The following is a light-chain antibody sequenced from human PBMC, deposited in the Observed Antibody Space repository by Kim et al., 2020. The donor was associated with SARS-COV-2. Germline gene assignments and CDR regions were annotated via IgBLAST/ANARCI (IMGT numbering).Light chain of an antibody. CDR1: SANIGAGFD. J-gene: IGLJ1*01. CDR2: GNT. CDR3: QSYDSSLSVYV. V-gene: IGLV1-40*01. Sequence: QRVTISGTGSSANIGAGFDVQWYQQLPGTAPKLLIYGNTNRPSGVPDRFSGAKSGTSASLAITGLQADDEADYYCQSYDSSLSVYVFGTGTKVTVL.